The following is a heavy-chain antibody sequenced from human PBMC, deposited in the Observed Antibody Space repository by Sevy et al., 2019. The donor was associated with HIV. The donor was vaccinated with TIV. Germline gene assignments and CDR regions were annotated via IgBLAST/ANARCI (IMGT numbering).Heavy chain of an antibody. J-gene: IGHJ6*03. D-gene: IGHD3-10*01. CDR3: AGRNYQDSGSYYGYYYMDV. CDR1: GFIFSNYW. V-gene: IGHV3-7*01. CDR2: IKEDGSDK. Sequence: GGSLRLSCEASGFIFSNYWMSWVRQAPGKGLEWVANIKEDGSDKYYADSVEGRFTISRDNAKHSLFLQMNNVRVEDTAVYYCAGRNYQDSGSYYGYYYMDVWGKGTTVTVSS.